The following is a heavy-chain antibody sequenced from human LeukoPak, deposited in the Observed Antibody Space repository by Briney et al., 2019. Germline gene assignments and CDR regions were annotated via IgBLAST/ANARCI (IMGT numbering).Heavy chain of an antibody. Sequence: GESLRISCKGSGYSFTSYWISWVRQMPGKGLEWMGRIDPSDSYTDYSPSFQGQVTISADKSISTAYRQWSSLKASDTALYYCARAPTVVSFDFWGKGTLVTVPS. D-gene: IGHD3-10*01. CDR3: ARAPTVVSFDF. V-gene: IGHV5-10-1*01. CDR2: IDPSDSYT. J-gene: IGHJ4*02. CDR1: GYSFTSYW.